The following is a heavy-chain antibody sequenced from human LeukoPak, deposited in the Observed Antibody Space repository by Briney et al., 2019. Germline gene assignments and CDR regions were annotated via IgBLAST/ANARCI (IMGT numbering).Heavy chain of an antibody. CDR1: GFTFSNFW. CDR3: ARGSDIAAAVKIYGSEF. Sequence: AGGSLRLSCEASGFTFSNFWMHWVRQVPGKGLLWVSRINGDGSSTTYADPVKRRFTISRDNAKNTLYLQMNSLRVEDTAVYYCARGSDIAAAVKIYGSEFWGQGTLVTVSS. V-gene: IGHV3-74*01. D-gene: IGHD6-13*01. J-gene: IGHJ4*02. CDR2: INGDGSST.